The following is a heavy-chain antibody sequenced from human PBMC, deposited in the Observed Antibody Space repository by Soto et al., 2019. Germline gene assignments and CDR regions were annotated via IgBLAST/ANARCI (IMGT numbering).Heavy chain of an antibody. CDR1: GYTFTDYY. CDR2: INPKTGGT. D-gene: IGHD5-12*01. Sequence: GASVKVSCKASGYTFTDYYMHWVRQAPGQGLEWMGWINPKTGGTNYVQKFQGRVTMTRDTSITTAYMELSRLRSDDTAVYYCARVSGYYLPDYWGQGTLVTVSS. V-gene: IGHV1-2*02. CDR3: ARVSGYYLPDY. J-gene: IGHJ4*02.